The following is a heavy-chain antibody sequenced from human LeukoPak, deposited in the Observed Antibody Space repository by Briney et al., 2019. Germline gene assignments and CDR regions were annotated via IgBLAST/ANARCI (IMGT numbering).Heavy chain of an antibody. J-gene: IGHJ4*02. Sequence: SETLSLTCTVSGGSISSYYWSWIRQPPGKGLEWIGYIYYSGSTNYNPSLKSRVTISVDTSKNQFSLKLSSVTAADTAVYYCASPGSVGAVAGTVWAQGTLVTVSS. CDR3: ASPGSVGAVAGTV. D-gene: IGHD6-19*01. CDR1: GGSISSYY. CDR2: IYYSGST. V-gene: IGHV4-59*01.